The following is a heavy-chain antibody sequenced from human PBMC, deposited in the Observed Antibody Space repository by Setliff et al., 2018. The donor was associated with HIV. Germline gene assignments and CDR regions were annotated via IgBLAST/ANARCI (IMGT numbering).Heavy chain of an antibody. CDR1: GGSFSGYY. D-gene: IGHD3-22*01. CDR2: INHSGST. Sequence: SETLSLTCAVYGGSFSGYYWSWIRQSPGKELEWIGGINHSGSTNYNPSLKSRVAISVDTSKNQFSLKVTSVTAADTALYYCARQFGSGYYFDYWGQATLVTV. CDR3: ARQFGSGYYFDY. V-gene: IGHV4-34*01. J-gene: IGHJ4*02.